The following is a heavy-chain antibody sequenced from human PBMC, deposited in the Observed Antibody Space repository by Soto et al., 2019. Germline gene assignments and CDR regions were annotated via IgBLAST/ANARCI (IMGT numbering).Heavy chain of an antibody. J-gene: IGHJ6*02. Sequence: GGSLRLSCAASGFTFSSYAMSWVRQAPGKGLEWVSGISGSGGSTYYADSVKGRFTISRDNSKNTLYLQMNSLRAGDTAVYYCARGIAAAGSYYYYGMDVWGQGTTVTVSS. D-gene: IGHD6-13*01. CDR3: ARGIAAAGSYYYYGMDV. CDR2: ISGSGGST. CDR1: GFTFSSYA. V-gene: IGHV3-23*01.